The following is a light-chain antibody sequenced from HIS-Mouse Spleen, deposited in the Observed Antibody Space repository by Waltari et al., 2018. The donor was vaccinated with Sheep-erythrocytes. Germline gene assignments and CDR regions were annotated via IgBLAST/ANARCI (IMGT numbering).Light chain of an antibody. J-gene: IGLJ2*01. Sequence: SYELTQPPSVSVSPGQTASITCSGDKLGDKYACWYQQKPGQSPVLVISQDSQRPSGFPGRFSGSNSGNTATLTISGTQAMDEADYYCQAWDSSTAVVFGGGTKLTVL. V-gene: IGLV3-1*01. CDR1: KLGDKY. CDR2: QDS. CDR3: QAWDSSTAVV.